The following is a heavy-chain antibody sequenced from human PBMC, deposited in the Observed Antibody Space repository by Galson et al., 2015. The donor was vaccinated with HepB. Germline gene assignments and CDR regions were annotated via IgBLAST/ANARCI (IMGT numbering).Heavy chain of an antibody. CDR3: AKAMVVVITTIAFDF. V-gene: IGHV3-9*01. Sequence: SLRLSCAASGFTFDDYAMHWVRQAPGKGLEWVSGISWNSGSIGYADSVKGRFTISRDNAKNSLYLQMNSLRAEDTALYYCAKAMVVVITTIAFDFWGQGTMVTVSS. CDR2: ISWNSGSI. CDR1: GFTFDDYA. D-gene: IGHD3-22*01. J-gene: IGHJ3*01.